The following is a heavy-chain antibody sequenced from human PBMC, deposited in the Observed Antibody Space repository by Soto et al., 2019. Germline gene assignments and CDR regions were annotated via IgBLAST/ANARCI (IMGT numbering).Heavy chain of an antibody. CDR2: FDPEDGET. D-gene: IGHD2-2*01. V-gene: IGHV1-24*01. CDR3: ATLGYCSSTSCYQDDY. Sequence: GASVKVSCKVSGYTLTELSMHWVRQAPGKGLEWMGGFDPEDGETIYAQKFQGRVTMTEDTSTDTAYMELSSLRSEDTAVYYCATLGYCSSTSCYQDDYWGQGTLVTVSS. J-gene: IGHJ4*02. CDR1: GYTLTELS.